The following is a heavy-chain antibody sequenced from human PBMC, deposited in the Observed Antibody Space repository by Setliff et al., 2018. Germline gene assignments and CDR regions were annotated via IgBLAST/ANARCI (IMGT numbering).Heavy chain of an antibody. V-gene: IGHV4-34*01. CDR2: INHSGST. CDR3: ARVRVGATDFAFDV. D-gene: IGHD1-26*01. Sequence: PSETLSLTCAVYVGPFSAYSWSWIRQPPGKGLEWIGEINHSGSTNYSPSLKSRVTISADTSKNQFSPKLRSVTAADTAVYYCARVRVGATDFAFDVWGQGTMVTVS. J-gene: IGHJ3*01. CDR1: VGPFSAYS.